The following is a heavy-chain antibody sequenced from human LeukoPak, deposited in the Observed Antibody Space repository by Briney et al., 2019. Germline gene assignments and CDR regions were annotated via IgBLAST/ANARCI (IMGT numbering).Heavy chain of an antibody. CDR3: AKGTSTYSSGSLDY. D-gene: IGHD6-19*01. J-gene: IGHJ4*02. Sequence: GGSLRLSCAASGFTFSSYWMHWVRQAPGKGLQWVISISGSGSTTYYADSVKGRFTISRDNSKNMLYLQMTSLRAEDTAVYYCAKGTSTYSSGSLDYWGRGTLVTVSS. CDR1: GFTFSSYW. V-gene: IGHV3-23*01. CDR2: ISGSGSTT.